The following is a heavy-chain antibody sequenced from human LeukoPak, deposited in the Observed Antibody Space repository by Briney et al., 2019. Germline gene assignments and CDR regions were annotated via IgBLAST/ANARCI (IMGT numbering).Heavy chain of an antibody. D-gene: IGHD6-19*01. CDR2: IYYSGST. V-gene: IGHV4-59*01. CDR3: ARGGGSGWTGFDY. CDR1: GGSISSYY. Sequence: SETLSLTCTVSGGSISSYYWSWIRQPPGKGLEWIGYIYYSGSTNYNPSLKSRVTISVDTSKNQFSLKLSSVTPADTAVYYCARGGGSGWTGFDYWGQGILVTVSS. J-gene: IGHJ4*02.